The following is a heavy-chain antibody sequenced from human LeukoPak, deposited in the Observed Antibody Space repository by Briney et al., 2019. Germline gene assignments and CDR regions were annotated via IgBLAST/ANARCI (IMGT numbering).Heavy chain of an antibody. CDR1: GGSISSYY. CDR3: ARAGGSTGPIYYFDY. Sequence: KPSETLSLTCAVSGGSISSYYWSWIRQPAGKGLEWIGRIYTSGSTNYNPSLKSRVTMSVDTSKNQFSLKLSSVTAADTAVYYCARAGGSTGPIYYFDYWGQGTLVTVSS. D-gene: IGHD3-16*01. CDR2: IYTSGST. V-gene: IGHV4-4*07. J-gene: IGHJ4*02.